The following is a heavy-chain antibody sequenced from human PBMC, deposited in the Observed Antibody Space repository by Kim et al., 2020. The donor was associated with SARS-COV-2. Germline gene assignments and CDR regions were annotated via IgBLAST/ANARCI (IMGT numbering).Heavy chain of an antibody. Sequence: GGSLRLSCAASGFTFSSYSMNWVRQAPGKGLEWVSYISSSSSTIYYADSVKGRFTISRDNANNSLYLQMNSLSDEDTAVYYCARGAARGGSYYLSYYWGQGNLVTVSS. V-gene: IGHV3-48*02. D-gene: IGHD1-26*01. CDR2: ISSSSSTI. CDR1: GFTFSSYS. CDR3: ARGAARGGSYYLSYY. J-gene: IGHJ4*02.